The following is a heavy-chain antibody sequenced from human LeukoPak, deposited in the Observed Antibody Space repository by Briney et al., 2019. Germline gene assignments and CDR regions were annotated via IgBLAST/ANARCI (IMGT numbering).Heavy chain of an antibody. CDR1: GGSISSSSYY. V-gene: IGHV4-39*01. Sequence: SETLSLTCTVSGGSISSSSYYWGWIRQPPGKGLEWIGSIYYSGSTYYNPSLKSRVTISVDSSKNQFSLKLSSVTAADTAVYYCARVRSAAATNAFDYCGQGTLVTVSS. J-gene: IGHJ4*02. CDR2: IYYSGST. D-gene: IGHD6-13*01. CDR3: ARVRSAAATNAFDY.